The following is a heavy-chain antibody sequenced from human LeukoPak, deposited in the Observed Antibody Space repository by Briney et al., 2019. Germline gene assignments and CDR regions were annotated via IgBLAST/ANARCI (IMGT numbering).Heavy chain of an antibody. V-gene: IGHV5-51*01. D-gene: IGHD3-16*02. CDR1: GYSFTSYW. CDR2: IYPGDSDT. CDR3: ARDSDYVWGSYRPLDAFDI. Sequence: GESLKISCKGSGYSFTSYWIGWVRQMPGKGLEWMGIIYPGDSDTRYSPSFQGQVTISADKSVSTAYLQWSSLKASDTAMYYCARDSDYVWGSYRPLDAFDIWGQGTMVTVSS. J-gene: IGHJ3*02.